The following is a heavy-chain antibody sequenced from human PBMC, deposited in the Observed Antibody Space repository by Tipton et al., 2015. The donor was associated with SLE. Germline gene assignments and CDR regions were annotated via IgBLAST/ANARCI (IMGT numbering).Heavy chain of an antibody. CDR2: IRGSSAYM. D-gene: IGHD3-3*01. J-gene: IGHJ2*01. CDR1: GFTFSNYN. CDR3: AREVANYNFWHGYERYFDL. Sequence: SLRLSCAASGFTFSNYNMNWVRQAPGKGLEWVSSIRGSSAYMYYADSVKGRFTISRDNAKHSLYLQMNSLRAEDTAVYFCAREVANYNFWHGYERYFDLWGRGTLVTVSS. V-gene: IGHV3-21*01.